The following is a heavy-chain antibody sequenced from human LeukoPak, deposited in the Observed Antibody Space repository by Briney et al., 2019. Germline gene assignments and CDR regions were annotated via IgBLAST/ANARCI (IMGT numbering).Heavy chain of an antibody. CDR2: ISTSSSYI. D-gene: IGHD2-15*01. Sequence: PGGSLRLSCAASGFTFSTYTMNWVRQAPGKGLEWVSSISTSSSYIYYADSVKGRFTISRDNARNSLYLQMNTLRAEDTAVYSCARGADGVSSNSRGWFDPWGQGTLVTVSS. CDR1: GFTFSTYT. V-gene: IGHV3-21*01. J-gene: IGHJ5*02. CDR3: ARGADGVSSNSRGWFDP.